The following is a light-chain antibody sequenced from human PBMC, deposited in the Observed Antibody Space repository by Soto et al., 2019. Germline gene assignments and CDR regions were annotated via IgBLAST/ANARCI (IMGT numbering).Light chain of an antibody. V-gene: IGKV1-5*01. CDR3: QQYNSYPIP. CDR2: DAS. CDR1: QSISSW. J-gene: IGKJ3*01. Sequence: DIQMTQSPSTLSASVGDRVTITCRASQSISSWLAWYQQKPGKAPKLLIYDASSLESGVPSRFSGSGSGTEFTLTISSLQPDDFATYYCQQYNSYPIPFGPGTKVDI.